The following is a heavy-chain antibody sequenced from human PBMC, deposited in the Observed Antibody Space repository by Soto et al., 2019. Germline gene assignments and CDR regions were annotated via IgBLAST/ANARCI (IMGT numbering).Heavy chain of an antibody. Sequence: GGSLRLSCAASGFTFSSYAMHWVRQAPGKGLEWVAVISYDGSNKYYADSVKGRFTISRDNSKNTLYLQMNSLRAEDTAVYYCAKGASVASSPFDYWGQGTLVTVYS. CDR3: AKGASVASSPFDY. V-gene: IGHV3-30-3*01. CDR2: ISYDGSNK. D-gene: IGHD6-19*01. CDR1: GFTFSSYA. J-gene: IGHJ4*02.